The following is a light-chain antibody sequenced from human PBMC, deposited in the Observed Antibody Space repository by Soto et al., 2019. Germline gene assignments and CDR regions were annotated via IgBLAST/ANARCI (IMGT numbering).Light chain of an antibody. Sequence: IVMTQSPGTLSVSPGERATLSCRASQSVSSNLSCYQQKPDQAPRLLIYVASTRATVIPARFSGSGSGTEFTTPISSLQYEDFAVYYCQQHNNWPPWTFGQGTKVDIK. J-gene: IGKJ1*01. CDR3: QQHNNWPPWT. CDR1: QSVSSN. CDR2: VAS. V-gene: IGKV3-15*01.